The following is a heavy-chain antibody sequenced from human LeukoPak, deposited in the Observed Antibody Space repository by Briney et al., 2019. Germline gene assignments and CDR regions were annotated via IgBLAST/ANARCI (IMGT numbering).Heavy chain of an antibody. J-gene: IGHJ6*03. CDR3: ARGKSNYYYYYMDV. V-gene: IGHV4-38-2*01. CDR2: IYHSGST. CDR1: GGSFSGYY. Sequence: PSETLSLTCAVYGGSFSGYYWGWIRQPPGKGLEWIGSIYHSGSTYYNPSLKSRVTISVDTSKNQFSLKLSSVTAADTAVYYCARGKSNYYYYYMDVWGKGSTVTVSS.